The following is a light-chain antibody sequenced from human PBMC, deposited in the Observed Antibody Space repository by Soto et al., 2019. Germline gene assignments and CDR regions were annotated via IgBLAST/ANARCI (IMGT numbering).Light chain of an antibody. CDR1: SSDVGGYNY. Sequence: QSVLTQPASVSGSPGQSITISCTGTSSDVGGYNYVSWYQQHPGKAPKLMIYDVSNRPSGVSNRFSGSKSGNTASLTISGLQAEDETDYYCSSYKRSSSYVFGTGPKVTVL. CDR3: SSYKRSSSYV. V-gene: IGLV2-14*01. CDR2: DVS. J-gene: IGLJ1*01.